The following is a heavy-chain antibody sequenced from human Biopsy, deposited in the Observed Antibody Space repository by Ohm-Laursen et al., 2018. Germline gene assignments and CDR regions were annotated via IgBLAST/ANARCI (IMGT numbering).Heavy chain of an antibody. D-gene: IGHD3-9*01. Sequence: SLRLSCAASGFAFGYYGLHWVRQAPGKGPQGVAVMGPDGINKNYADSVKGRFTVSRDNSNNVLYLQMSSLRDEDSAVYYCARDDDTTGHYMILNHWGQGTLVTVSS. CDR3: ARDDDTTGHYMILNH. CDR1: GFAFGYYG. J-gene: IGHJ5*02. V-gene: IGHV3-33*01. CDR2: MGPDGINK.